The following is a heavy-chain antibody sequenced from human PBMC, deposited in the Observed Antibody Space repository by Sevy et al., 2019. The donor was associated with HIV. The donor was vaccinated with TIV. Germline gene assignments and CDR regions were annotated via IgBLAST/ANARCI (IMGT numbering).Heavy chain of an antibody. J-gene: IGHJ4*02. D-gene: IGHD5-12*01. V-gene: IGHV1-2*02. CDR1: GYTFTGQY. CDR2: INPKSGGS. CDR3: ARDLRLRGYSSCSFDY. Sequence: ASVKVSCKASGYTFTGQYIHWVRQAPGQGLEWMGWINPKSGGSNYAQEFQGRVTMTRDTSISTAYMEVSGLTSDDTAVYYCARDLRLRGYSSCSFDYWGQGTLVTVSS.